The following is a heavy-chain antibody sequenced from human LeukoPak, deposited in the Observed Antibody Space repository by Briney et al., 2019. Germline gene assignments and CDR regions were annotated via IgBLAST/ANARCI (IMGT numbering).Heavy chain of an antibody. CDR1: GGSFSGYY. V-gene: IGHV4-34*01. Sequence: PSETLSLTCAVYGGSFSGYYWSWIRQPPGKGLEWIGEINHSGSTNYNPSLKSRVTISVDTSKNQFSLKLSSVTAADTAVYYCARVESAKLLRRCFDYWGQGTLVTVSS. CDR3: ARVESAKLLRRCFDY. CDR2: INHSGST. D-gene: IGHD2-21*02. J-gene: IGHJ4*02.